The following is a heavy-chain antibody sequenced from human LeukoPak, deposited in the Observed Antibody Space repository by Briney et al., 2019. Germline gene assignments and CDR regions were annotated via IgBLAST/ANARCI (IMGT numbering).Heavy chain of an antibody. CDR2: VHYSGTT. D-gene: IGHD1-1*01. CDR3: ARDWQLVD. V-gene: IGHV4-30-4*01. CDR1: GGSTSSGDKY. Sequence: SQTLSLTCTVSGGSTSSGDKYWSWIRQPLGKGLEWIGNVHYSGTTSYNSSLTSRLSMSVDRSKNQFSLRLSSVTAADTAVYYCARDWQLVDWGQGTLVTVSS. J-gene: IGHJ4*02.